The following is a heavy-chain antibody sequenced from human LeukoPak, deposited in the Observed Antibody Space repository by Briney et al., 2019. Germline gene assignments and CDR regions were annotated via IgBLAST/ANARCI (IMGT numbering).Heavy chain of an antibody. D-gene: IGHD4-11*01. CDR3: AGPRGSSNGAFDI. Sequence: SETLSLTCTVSGGSISSYYWSWIRQPPGKGLEWIGYVYNSGSTNFNPSLKTRVTISLDTSKNQFSLKLSSVTAADTAVYYCAGPRGSSNGAFDIWGQGTMVTVSS. CDR1: GGSISSYY. V-gene: IGHV4-59*08. CDR2: VYNSGST. J-gene: IGHJ3*02.